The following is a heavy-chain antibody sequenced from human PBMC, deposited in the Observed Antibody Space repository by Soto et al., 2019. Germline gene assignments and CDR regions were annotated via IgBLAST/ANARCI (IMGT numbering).Heavy chain of an antibody. CDR3: ARTGLDYYDSSGYPYYFDY. D-gene: IGHD3-22*01. Sequence: SETLSLTCTVSGGSISSYYWSWIRQPPGKGLEWIGYIYYSGSTNYNPSLKSRVTISVDTSKNQFSLKLSSVTAADTAVYYCARTGLDYYDSSGYPYYFDYWGQGTLVTVSS. V-gene: IGHV4-59*01. CDR1: GGSISSYY. CDR2: IYYSGST. J-gene: IGHJ4*02.